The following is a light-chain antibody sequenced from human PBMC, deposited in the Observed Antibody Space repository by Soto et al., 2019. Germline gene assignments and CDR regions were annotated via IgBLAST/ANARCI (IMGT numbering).Light chain of an antibody. Sequence: EVGMTQSPATLSLSPGERATLSCRASQSVGSLLAWYQQKPGQAPRLLIYRASTRATSISGRFSGSGSGTEFTLTITSLQSEDFAVYYCQQYNEWPITFGQGTRLEIK. CDR3: QQYNEWPIT. V-gene: IGKV3-15*01. J-gene: IGKJ5*01. CDR1: QSVGSL. CDR2: RAS.